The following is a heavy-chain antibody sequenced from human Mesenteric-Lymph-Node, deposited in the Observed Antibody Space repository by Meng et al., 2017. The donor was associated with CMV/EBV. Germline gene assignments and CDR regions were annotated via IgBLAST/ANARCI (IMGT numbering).Heavy chain of an antibody. CDR1: GFTCSNSW. Sequence: GGSLRLSCAASGFTCSNSWMSWVRQTPGKGLEWVGRIKSKTDGGTTDYAAPVKGRFTISRDDSENTLYLQMNSLKTEDTAVYYCTAGPFRGSIISHDKYWGQGTLVTVSS. CDR3: TAGPFRGSIISHDKY. V-gene: IGHV3-15*01. CDR2: IKSKTDGGTT. J-gene: IGHJ4*02. D-gene: IGHD2-2*01.